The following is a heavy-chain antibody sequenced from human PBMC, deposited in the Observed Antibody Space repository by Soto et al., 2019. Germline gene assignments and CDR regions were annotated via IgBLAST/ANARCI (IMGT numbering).Heavy chain of an antibody. Sequence: GGSLRLSCAASGFTLSSYAMSWVRQAPGKGLEWVSGISGSGGSTYYADSVKGRLTISRDNSKNTLYLQMNSLRAEDTAVYYCAKDRVTVVGYDAFDIWGQGTMVTVSS. J-gene: IGHJ3*02. V-gene: IGHV3-23*01. D-gene: IGHD6-19*01. CDR2: ISGSGGST. CDR1: GFTLSSYA. CDR3: AKDRVTVVGYDAFDI.